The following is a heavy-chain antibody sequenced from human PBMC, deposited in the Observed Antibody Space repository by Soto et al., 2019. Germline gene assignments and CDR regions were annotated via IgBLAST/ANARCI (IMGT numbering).Heavy chain of an antibody. J-gene: IGHJ4*02. CDR1: GGSISSYY. D-gene: IGHD3-22*01. V-gene: IGHV4-59*12. CDR2: IYYSGST. Sequence: PSETLSLTCTVSGGSISSYYWSWIRQPPGKGLEWIGFIYYSGSTNYNPSLKSQVTISVDTSKNQFSLNLSSVTAADTAVYYCTTDLGPWGSYDSSGYFDYWGQGTLVTVSS. CDR3: TTDLGPWGSYDSSGYFDY.